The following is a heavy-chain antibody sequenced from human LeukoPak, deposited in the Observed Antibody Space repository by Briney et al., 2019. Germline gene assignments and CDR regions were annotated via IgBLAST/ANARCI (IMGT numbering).Heavy chain of an antibody. CDR3: AKAPVTSCRGAYCYPFDS. J-gene: IGHJ4*02. D-gene: IGHD2-21*01. V-gene: IGHV3-23*01. CDR1: GFTFSSYA. CDR2: ISGSGGST. Sequence: GGSLRLSCAASGFTFSSYAMSWVRQAPGKGLEWVSAISGSGGSTYYADSVKGRFTISRDNSKNTLYLQINSLRAEDAAVYFCAKAPVTSCRGAYCYPFDSWGQGTLVTVSS.